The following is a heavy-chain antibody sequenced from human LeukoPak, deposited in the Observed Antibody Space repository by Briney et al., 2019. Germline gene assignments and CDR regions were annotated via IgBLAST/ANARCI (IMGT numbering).Heavy chain of an antibody. Sequence: SETLSLTCTVSGGSISSGNYYWSWIRQPAGKGLEWIGRIYISGSTNYNPSLKSRVTISVDTSKNQFSLKLSSVTAADTAVYYCARKSSGWGNWFDPWGQGTLVTVSS. V-gene: IGHV4-61*02. CDR2: IYISGST. CDR1: GGSISSGNYY. CDR3: ARKSSGWGNWFDP. D-gene: IGHD6-19*01. J-gene: IGHJ5*02.